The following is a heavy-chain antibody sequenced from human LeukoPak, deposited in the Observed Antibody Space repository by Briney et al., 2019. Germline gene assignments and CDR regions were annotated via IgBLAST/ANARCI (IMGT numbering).Heavy chain of an antibody. V-gene: IGHV4-59*08. CDR3: ARRVDAGSGWYYDYGMDV. J-gene: IGHJ6*02. D-gene: IGHD6-19*01. CDR1: GGSISSYY. Sequence: SETLSLTCTVSGGSISSYYWSWIRQPPAKGLEWIGYIYYSGSTNYNPSLKSRVTISVDTSKNQFSLKLSSVTAADTAVYYCARRVDAGSGWYYDYGMDVWGQGTTVTVSS. CDR2: IYYSGST.